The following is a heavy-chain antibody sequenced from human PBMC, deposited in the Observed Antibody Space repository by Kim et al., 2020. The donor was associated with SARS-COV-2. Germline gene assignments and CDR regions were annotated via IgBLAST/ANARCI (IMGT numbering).Heavy chain of an antibody. CDR2: ISSYNCNS. J-gene: IGHJ4*02. V-gene: IGHV1-18*04. D-gene: IGHD4-4*01. CDR1: GFTSPTYG. Sequence: ASVPVSCKASGFTSPTYGLNWVRQAPGPGLEWMGLISSYNCNSHYSQKFHCIVTIIRDTSTSTIYMELRSLRSDDTAVYYCASGYSNYGDFDYWGQGTLV. CDR3: ASGYSNYGDFDY.